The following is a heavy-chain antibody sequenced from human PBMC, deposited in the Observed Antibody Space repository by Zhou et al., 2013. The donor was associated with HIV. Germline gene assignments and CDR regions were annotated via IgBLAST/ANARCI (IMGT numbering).Heavy chain of an antibody. Sequence: QVQLLQSGSEMKKPGASVKVSCKTSGYTFTSYGISWVRQAPGQGLEWMGWINPNSGKGYYAQRFQGRVTMSRNISTTTAHMELSSLTSEDTAVYYCGRRGSWGDRTTIIRGGVDVWGQGTTVSVSS. D-gene: IGHD3-10*01. V-gene: IGHV1-8*02. CDR1: GYTFTSYG. CDR3: GRRGSWGDRTTIIRGGVDV. J-gene: IGHJ6*02. CDR2: INPNSGKG.